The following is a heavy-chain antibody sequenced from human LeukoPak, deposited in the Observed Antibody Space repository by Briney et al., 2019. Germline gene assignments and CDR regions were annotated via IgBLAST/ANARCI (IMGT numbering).Heavy chain of an antibody. J-gene: IGHJ6*03. CDR1: GYTFTSYD. CDR2: MNPNSGNT. D-gene: IGHD6-19*01. V-gene: IGHV1-8*03. Sequence: ASVTVSFKASGYTFTSYDINWVRQATGQGLEWMGWMNPNSGNTDYAQKFQGRVTFTRNTSISTAYMELSSLRSEDTAVYYCARGGSGWYSYYYYYMDVWGKGTTVTVSS. CDR3: ARGGSGWYSYYYYYMDV.